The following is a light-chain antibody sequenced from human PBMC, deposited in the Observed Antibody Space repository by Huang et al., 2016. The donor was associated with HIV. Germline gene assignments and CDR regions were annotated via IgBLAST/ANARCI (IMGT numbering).Light chain of an antibody. CDR3: QQTYSSPLT. J-gene: IGKJ4*01. CDR1: QSISRY. V-gene: IGKV1-39*01. Sequence: DIQMTQSPSSLSASVGDRVTITCRASQSISRYLSWFQQKPGKAPKLLIFAASNLQSGVPSRLSGSGSGTDFTLTISSLLPEDFATYYCQQTYSSPLTFGGGTWVDVK. CDR2: AAS.